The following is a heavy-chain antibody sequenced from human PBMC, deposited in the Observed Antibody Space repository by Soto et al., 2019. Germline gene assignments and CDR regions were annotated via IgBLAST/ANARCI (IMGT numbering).Heavy chain of an antibody. CDR1: GGTFSSYS. D-gene: IGHD2-21*02. Sequence: QVQLVQSGAEVKKPGSSVKVSCKASGGTFSSYSISWVRQAPGQGLEWMGGTIPIFGTTNYAQKFQGRVTITADESTRTAYLALSSLRSEDPAVYYCASSLVTSYFYYYGMHVWGPGTTVTVSS. V-gene: IGHV1-69*12. J-gene: IGHJ6*02. CDR3: ASSLVTSYFYYYGMHV. CDR2: TIPIFGTT.